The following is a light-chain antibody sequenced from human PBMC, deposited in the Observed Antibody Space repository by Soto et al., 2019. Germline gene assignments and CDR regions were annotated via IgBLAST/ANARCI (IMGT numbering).Light chain of an antibody. CDR1: SSDVGGYNR. CDR3: GSYTSGRTYV. J-gene: IGLJ1*01. CDR2: DVG. V-gene: IGLV2-14*01. Sequence: QSVLTQPASVSGSPGQSITISCNGTSSDVGGYNRVSWFQQHPGKAPKLIIYDVGSRPSGVSNRFSGSRSGNTASSLTISGLQAEDEADYYCGSYTSGRTYVFGTGTKVTVL.